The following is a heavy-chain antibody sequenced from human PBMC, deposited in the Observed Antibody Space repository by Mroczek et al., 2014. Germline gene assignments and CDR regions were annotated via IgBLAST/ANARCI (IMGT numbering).Heavy chain of an antibody. J-gene: IGHJ4*02. CDR2: ISWNSGSI. CDR1: GFTFDDYA. D-gene: IGHD4-23*01. Sequence: VQLVQSGGGLVQPGRSLRLSCAASGFTFDDYAMHWVRQAPGKGLEWVSGISWNSGSIGYADSVKGRFTISRDNAKNSLYLQMNSLRAEDTALYYCAKGASVDVTGYFDYWGQGTLVTVSS. CDR3: AKGASVDVTGYFDY. V-gene: IGHV3-9*01.